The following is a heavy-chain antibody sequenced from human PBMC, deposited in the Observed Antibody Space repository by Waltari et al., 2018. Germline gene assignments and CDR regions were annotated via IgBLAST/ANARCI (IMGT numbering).Heavy chain of an antibody. Sequence: EVKLVESGGGLVHPGGSLRLSCAASGFPVSPPHMSWVRQAPGKGLEWVSIIYPAGSAYNADSVEGRFTISRDISNNMLHLQMNSLRLEDSATYYCATARDEDTAMVYFDNWGQGTLVSVSS. CDR2: IYPAGSA. V-gene: IGHV3-66*02. D-gene: IGHD5-18*01. J-gene: IGHJ4*02. CDR3: ATARDEDTAMVYFDN. CDR1: GFPVSPPH.